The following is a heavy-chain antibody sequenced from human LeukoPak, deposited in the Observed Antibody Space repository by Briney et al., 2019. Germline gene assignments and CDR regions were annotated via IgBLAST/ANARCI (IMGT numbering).Heavy chain of an antibody. Sequence: SVKVSCKASGGTFSSYAISWVRQAPGQGLEWMGGIIPIFGTANYAQKFQGRVTTTTDESTSTAYMELSRLRSEDTAVYYCARVGATTNWFDPWGQGTLVTVSS. CDR3: ARVGATTNWFDP. J-gene: IGHJ5*02. CDR1: GGTFSSYA. V-gene: IGHV1-69*05. CDR2: IIPIFGTA. D-gene: IGHD1-26*01.